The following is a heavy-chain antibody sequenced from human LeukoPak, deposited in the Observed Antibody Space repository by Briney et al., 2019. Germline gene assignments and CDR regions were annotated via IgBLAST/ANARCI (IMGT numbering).Heavy chain of an antibody. D-gene: IGHD6-19*01. V-gene: IGHV1-2*02. CDR2: INPNSGGT. CDR3: RTSSGWSPPPH. J-gene: IGHJ4*02. CDR1: GYTFTVYY. Sequence: ASVKVSCKASGYTFTVYYRHWVRQAPGQGLEWMGWINPNSGGTNYAQKFQSRVTMTRDTSISTAYMELSRLRSDDTAVYSCRTSSGWSPPPHWGQGTLVTVSS.